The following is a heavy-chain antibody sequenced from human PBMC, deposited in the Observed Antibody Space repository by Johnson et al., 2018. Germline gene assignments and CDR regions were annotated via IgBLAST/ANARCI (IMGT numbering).Heavy chain of an antibody. Sequence: QVQLQESGPGLVKPSETLSLTCSVSGASISTYYWSWIRQPPGKGLEWIGYVYYSGSTSYNPSLKSRSTISLARSNNQFSLNLSSVTAADTAVYYCATMKHSYGYVTAVDIWGQGTTVTVS. CDR2: VYYSGST. J-gene: IGHJ3*02. V-gene: IGHV4-59*01. CDR3: ATMKHSYGYVTAVDI. CDR1: GASISTYY. D-gene: IGHD5-18*01.